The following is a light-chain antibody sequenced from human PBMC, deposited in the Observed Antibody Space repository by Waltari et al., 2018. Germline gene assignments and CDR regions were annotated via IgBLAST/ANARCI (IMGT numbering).Light chain of an antibody. Sequence: QSALTQPPSASGSPGQSVTISCTGTSSDIGGYNCVSWYQQHPGKAPKLMIYDVTKRPSGVPDRFSGSKSGNTAYRTVSGLQAEDEADYYCNSYAGTNTMVFGGGTKLTVL. J-gene: IGLJ2*01. V-gene: IGLV2-8*01. CDR1: SSDIGGYNC. CDR2: DVT. CDR3: NSYAGTNTMV.